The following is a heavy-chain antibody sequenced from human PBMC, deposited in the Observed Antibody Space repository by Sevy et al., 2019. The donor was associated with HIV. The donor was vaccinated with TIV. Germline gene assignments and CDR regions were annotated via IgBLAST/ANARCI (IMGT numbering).Heavy chain of an antibody. J-gene: IGHJ6*02. Sequence: GGSLRLSCAASGFTFSDYYMSWIRQAPGKGLEWISYISGSDGTIYYADSVKSRFTISRDNAKNSLHLQMNSLRAEDTAVYYCARDHVKDGDLGDYYYYAMDVWGQGTTVTVSS. V-gene: IGHV3-11*01. D-gene: IGHD4-17*01. CDR2: ISGSDGTI. CDR3: ARDHVKDGDLGDYYYYAMDV. CDR1: GFTFSDYY.